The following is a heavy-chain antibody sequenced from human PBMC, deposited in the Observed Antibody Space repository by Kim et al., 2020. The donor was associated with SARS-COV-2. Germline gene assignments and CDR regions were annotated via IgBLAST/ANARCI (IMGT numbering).Heavy chain of an antibody. D-gene: IGHD2-2*01. CDR2: ISAYNGNT. V-gene: IGHV1-18*04. CDR1: GYTFTSYG. J-gene: IGHJ6*02. CDR3: ARGDWQYQLPVYYYYGMDV. Sequence: ASVKVSCKASGYTFTSYGISWVRQAPGQGLEWMGWISAYNGNTNYAQKLQGRVTMTTDTSTSTAYMELRSLRSDDTAVYYCARGDWQYQLPVYYYYGMDVWGQGTTVTVSS.